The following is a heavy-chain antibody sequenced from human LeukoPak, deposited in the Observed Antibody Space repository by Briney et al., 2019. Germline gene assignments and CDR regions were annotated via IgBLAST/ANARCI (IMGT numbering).Heavy chain of an antibody. CDR2: IIPIFGTA. CDR1: GGTFSSYA. Sequence: ASVKVSCKASGGTFSSYAISWVRQAPGQGLEWMGGIIPIFGTANYAQKFQGRVTITADESTSTAYMELSSLRSEDTAVYYCARDLGIHDYGLDAFDIWGQGTMVTVSS. CDR3: ARDLGIHDYGLDAFDI. J-gene: IGHJ3*02. D-gene: IGHD4-17*01. V-gene: IGHV1-69*13.